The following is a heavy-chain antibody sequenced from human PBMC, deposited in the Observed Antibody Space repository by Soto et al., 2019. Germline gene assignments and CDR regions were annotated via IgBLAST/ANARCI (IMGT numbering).Heavy chain of an antibody. Sequence: EVQLVESGGGLVKPGGSLRLSCAASGFTFSSYSMNWVRQAPGKGMEWVASISSSSSYIYYADSVKGRFTISRDNAKISLYLQMNSLRAEDTAVYYCARVRDKAHGMDVWGQGTTVTVSS. CDR3: ARVRDKAHGMDV. V-gene: IGHV3-21*01. CDR1: GFTFSSYS. CDR2: ISSSSSYI. J-gene: IGHJ6*02.